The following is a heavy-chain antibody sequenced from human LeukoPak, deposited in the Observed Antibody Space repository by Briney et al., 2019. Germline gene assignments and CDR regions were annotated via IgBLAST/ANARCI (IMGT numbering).Heavy chain of an antibody. CDR3: ARHVSSMVRGLMYFDY. V-gene: IGHV4-39*01. D-gene: IGHD3-10*01. CDR1: GGSISSSSYY. Sequence: PSETLSLTCSVSGGSISSSSYYWGWIRQPPGEGLEWIGSLYYSGSTYYNASLKSRVTISVDTYKNQFSLKLNSVTAADTAVYYCARHVSSMVRGLMYFDYWGQGTLVTVSS. J-gene: IGHJ4*02. CDR2: LYYSGST.